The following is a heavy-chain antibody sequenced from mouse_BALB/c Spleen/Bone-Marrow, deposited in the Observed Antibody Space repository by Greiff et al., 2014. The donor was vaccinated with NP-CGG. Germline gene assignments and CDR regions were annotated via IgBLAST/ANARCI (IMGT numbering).Heavy chain of an antibody. V-gene: IGHV1-80*01. Sequence: QVHVKQSGAELVRPGSSVKISCKASGYAFSSYWMKWVKQRPGQGLEWIGQIYPGDGDTNYNGKFKGKATLTADKSSSTAYMQLSSLTSEGSAVYFCARQYGNYFDYWGQGTTLTVSS. CDR2: IYPGDGDT. D-gene: IGHD2-10*02. CDR1: GYAFSSYW. CDR3: ARQYGNYFDY. J-gene: IGHJ2*01.